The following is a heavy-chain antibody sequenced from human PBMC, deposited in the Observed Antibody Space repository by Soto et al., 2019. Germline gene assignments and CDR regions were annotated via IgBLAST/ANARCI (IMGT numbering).Heavy chain of an antibody. CDR2: TYYRSKWYN. J-gene: IGHJ5*02. CDR3: ASSDFDCSSTSCYGNWFDP. D-gene: IGHD2-2*01. CDR1: GDSVSSNSAA. Sequence: SQTLSLTCAISGDSVSSNSAAWNWIRQSPSRGLEWLGRTYYRSKWYNDYAVSVKSRITINPDTSKNQFSLQLNSLTPEDTAVYYCASSDFDCSSTSCYGNWFDPWGQGTLVTVSS. V-gene: IGHV6-1*01.